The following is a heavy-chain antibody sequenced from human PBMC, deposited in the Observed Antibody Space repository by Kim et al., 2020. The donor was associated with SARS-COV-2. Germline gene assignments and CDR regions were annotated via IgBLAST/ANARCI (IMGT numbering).Heavy chain of an antibody. CDR2: IRNKAVRYST. CDR3: VRDRTGSGDY. J-gene: IGHJ4*02. CDR1: GFTFSDHY. V-gene: IGHV3-72*01. Sequence: GGSLRLSCTTSGFTFSDHYMDWVRLAPGKGLEWVGRIRNKAVRYSTDYAASVQGRFTFSRSDSQRSLHLHILNLKTDATAVYYCVRDRTGSGDYWGQAT.